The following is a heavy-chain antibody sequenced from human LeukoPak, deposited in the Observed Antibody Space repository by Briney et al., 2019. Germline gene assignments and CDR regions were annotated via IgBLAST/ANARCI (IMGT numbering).Heavy chain of an antibody. V-gene: IGHV3-74*01. D-gene: IGHD3-22*01. CDR1: GFTFSDYW. CDR2: IDSDGSST. Sequence: GGSLRLSCATSGFTFSDYWMHWVRQAPGKGLVWVSRIDSDGSSTLYADSVKGRFTISRDNAKKTLYLQMNSLRAEDTAVYYCARDMAGDYYDSGSYGYFDYWGQGTLVTVSS. J-gene: IGHJ4*02. CDR3: ARDMAGDYYDSGSYGYFDY.